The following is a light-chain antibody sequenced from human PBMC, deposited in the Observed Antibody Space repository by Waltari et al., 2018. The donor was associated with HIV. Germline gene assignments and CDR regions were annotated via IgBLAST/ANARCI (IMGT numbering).Light chain of an antibody. J-gene: IGLJ1*01. Sequence: QSALTQPASVSGSPGQSITISCTGTNSDVGAYDFVSWYQQHPGKAPKLLIYKSFHRASGISDRSSASRSGNTASLTISGLQPEDESDYYCCAYASTNSPYYIFGGGTTVT. V-gene: IGLV2-14*01. CDR1: NSDVGAYDF. CDR3: CAYASTNSPYYI. CDR2: KSF.